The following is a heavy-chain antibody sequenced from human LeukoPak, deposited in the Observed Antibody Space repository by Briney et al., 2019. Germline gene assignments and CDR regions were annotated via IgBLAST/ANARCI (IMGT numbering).Heavy chain of an antibody. CDR3: ARENIVSTGDSDY. CDR2: LFYTGNT. V-gene: IGHV4-39*07. D-gene: IGHD5/OR15-5a*01. CDR1: GGSINTGDYY. J-gene: IGHJ4*02. Sequence: SETLSLTCSVSGGSINTGDYYWTWIRRPPGKGLEWIGSLFYTGNTYYNPSLKSRVTISIDTSKNQFSLKLISVTAADTAVYYCARENIVSTGDSDYWGRGTLVTVSS.